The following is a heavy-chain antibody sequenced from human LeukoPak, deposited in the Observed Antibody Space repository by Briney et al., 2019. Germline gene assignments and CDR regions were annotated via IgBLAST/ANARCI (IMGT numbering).Heavy chain of an antibody. CDR1: GYDFNGYY. D-gene: IGHD3-16*02. Sequence: ASVKVSCKASGYDFNGYYIHWVRQAPGQGLEWMGWMKPKSGGTDYAEKFRGRVTMTSDTSVTTAYLELSRLKSDDTAVYYCGRVLDYVGGSFRPPEKYYYYYIDVWSQGTTVAVSS. CDR2: MKPKSGGT. J-gene: IGHJ6*03. V-gene: IGHV1-2*02. CDR3: GRVLDYVGGSFRPPEKYYYYYIDV.